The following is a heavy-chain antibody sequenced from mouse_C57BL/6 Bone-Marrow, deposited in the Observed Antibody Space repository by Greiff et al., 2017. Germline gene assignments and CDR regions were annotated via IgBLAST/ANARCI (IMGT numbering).Heavy chain of an antibody. V-gene: IGHV1-64*01. J-gene: IGHJ3*01. D-gene: IGHD2-2*01. Sequence: QVQLQQPGAELVKPGASVTLSCKASGYTFTSYWMHWVKQRPGQGLEWIGMIHPNSGSTNYNEKFKSKATLTVDKSSSTAYMQLSSLTSEYSAVYYCARSLWLGFAYWGQGTLVTVSA. CDR2: IHPNSGST. CDR3: ARSLWLGFAY. CDR1: GYTFTSYW.